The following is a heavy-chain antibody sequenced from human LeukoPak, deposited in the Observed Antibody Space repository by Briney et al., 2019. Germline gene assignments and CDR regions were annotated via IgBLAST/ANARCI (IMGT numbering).Heavy chain of an antibody. Sequence: PSETLSLTCTVSGDSLSSYYWSWIRQPPGKALEWIGYIYYSGSTNYNPSLKSRVTISVDTSKDQFSLKLSSVTAADTAVYYCARLSPYPGVWASDYWGQGTLVTVSS. CDR2: IYYSGST. CDR1: GDSLSSYY. V-gene: IGHV4-59*08. D-gene: IGHD6-13*01. J-gene: IGHJ4*02. CDR3: ARLSPYPGVWASDY.